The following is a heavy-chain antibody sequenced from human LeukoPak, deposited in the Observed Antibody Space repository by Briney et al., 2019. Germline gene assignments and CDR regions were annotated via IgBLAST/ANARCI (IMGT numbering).Heavy chain of an antibody. D-gene: IGHD6-6*01. J-gene: IGHJ6*02. CDR2: IFYSGST. V-gene: IGHV4-59*08. CDR1: GDSISSYY. CDR3: ARLNEYSSSSGAAYGMDV. Sequence: SETLSLTCTVSGDSISSYYWSWIRQPPGKGLDWIGYIFYSGSTNYNPSLKSRVTISVDTSKSQFSLKLSSVTAADTAVYYCARLNEYSSSSGAAYGMDVWGQGTTVTVSS.